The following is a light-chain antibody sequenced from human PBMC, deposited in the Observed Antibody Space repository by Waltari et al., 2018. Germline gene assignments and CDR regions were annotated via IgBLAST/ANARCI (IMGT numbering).Light chain of an antibody. CDR2: DAS. J-gene: IGKJ5*01. CDR1: ESVSSN. CDR3: QQYNKWPPIT. V-gene: IGKV3-15*01. Sequence: EIVVTQSPATLSGAPGERVTLSCRTSESVSSNIAWYPQKPGQVIRPLIYDASTRATDTPARFRGSGSGTGFTLTISSLQSEDFAVYYCQQYNKWPPITFGQGTRLEIK.